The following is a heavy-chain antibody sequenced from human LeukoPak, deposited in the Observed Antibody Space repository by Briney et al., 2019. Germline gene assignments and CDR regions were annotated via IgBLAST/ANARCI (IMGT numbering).Heavy chain of an antibody. D-gene: IGHD6-19*01. CDR3: AKLKAGNFDY. Sequence: GGSLRLSCAASGLTPSSYAISWVRQAPGKGLEWVSFISGSGGSRYYADSVKGRFTISRDDSKNTIYLQMNSLRAEDTAVYYCAKLKAGNFDYWGQGTLVIVSS. J-gene: IGHJ4*02. CDR1: GLTPSSYA. V-gene: IGHV3-23*01. CDR2: ISGSGGSR.